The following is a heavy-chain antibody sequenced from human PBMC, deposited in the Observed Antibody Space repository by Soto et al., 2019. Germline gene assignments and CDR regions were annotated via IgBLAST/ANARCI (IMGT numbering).Heavy chain of an antibody. J-gene: IGHJ4*02. Sequence: PGGSLRLSCAASGFTFSSYAMSWVRQAPGKGLEWVSAISGSGGSTYYADSVKGRFTISRDNSKNTLYLQMNSLRAEDTAVYYCAKELASSSWDKKYYFDYWGQGTLVTVSS. CDR1: GFTFSSYA. CDR3: AKELASSSWDKKYYFDY. V-gene: IGHV3-23*01. CDR2: ISGSGGST. D-gene: IGHD6-13*01.